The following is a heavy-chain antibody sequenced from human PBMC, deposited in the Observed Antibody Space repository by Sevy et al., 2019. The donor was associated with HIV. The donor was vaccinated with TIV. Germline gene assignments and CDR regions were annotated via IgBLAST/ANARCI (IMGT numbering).Heavy chain of an antibody. CDR1: GFTFSSYG. J-gene: IGHJ4*02. Sequence: GGSLRLSCAASGFTFSSYGMHWVRQAPDKGLEWVAVISYDGSNKYYADSVKGRFTISRDNSKNTLYLQMNSLRAEDTAVYYCAKDFRRAFYYFDYWGQGTLVTVSS. D-gene: IGHD3-10*01. CDR3: AKDFRRAFYYFDY. V-gene: IGHV3-30*18. CDR2: ISYDGSNK.